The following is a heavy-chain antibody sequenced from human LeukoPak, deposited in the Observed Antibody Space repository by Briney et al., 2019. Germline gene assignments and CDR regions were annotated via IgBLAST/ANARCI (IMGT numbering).Heavy chain of an antibody. V-gene: IGHV1-18*01. CDR2: ISAYNGNT. CDR3: ARDRGARSVATPWSH. CDR1: GYTFTSYG. J-gene: IGHJ4*02. D-gene: IGHD5-12*01. Sequence: ASVKVSCKASGYTFTSYGISWVRQAPGQGLEWMGWISAYNGNTNYAQKLQGRVTMTTDTSTSTAYMELRSLRSDDTAVYYCARDRGARSVATPWSHWGQGTLVTVSS.